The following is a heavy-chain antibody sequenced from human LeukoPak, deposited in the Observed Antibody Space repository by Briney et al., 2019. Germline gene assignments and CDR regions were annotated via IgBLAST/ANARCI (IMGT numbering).Heavy chain of an antibody. CDR1: GYTFTSYY. D-gene: IGHD5-18*01. CDR3: ARDIGDVDTAMVTLYCFDY. CDR2: INPSGGST. V-gene: IGHV1-46*01. J-gene: IGHJ4*02. Sequence: ASVKVSCKSSGYTFTSYYMHWVRQAPGQGLEWMGIINPSGGSTSYAQKFQGRVTMTRDMSTSTVYMELSSLRSEDTAVYYCARDIGDVDTAMVTLYCFDYWGQGTLVTVSS.